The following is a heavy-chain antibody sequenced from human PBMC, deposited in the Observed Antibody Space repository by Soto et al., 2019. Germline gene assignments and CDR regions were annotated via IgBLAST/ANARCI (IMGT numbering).Heavy chain of an antibody. J-gene: IGHJ4*02. CDR1: GFTFSSYG. Sequence: GSLRLSCAASGFTFSSYGMHWVRQAPGKGLEWVAVIWYDGSNKYYADSVKGRFTISRDNSKNTLYLQMNSLRAEDTAVYYCARDLGSGPTLDYWGQGTLVTVSS. CDR2: IWYDGSNK. V-gene: IGHV3-33*01. CDR3: ARDLGSGPTLDY. D-gene: IGHD2-15*01.